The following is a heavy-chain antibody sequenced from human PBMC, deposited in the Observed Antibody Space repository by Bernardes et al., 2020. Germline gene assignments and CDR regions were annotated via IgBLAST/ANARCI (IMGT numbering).Heavy chain of an antibody. Sequence: GGSLRLSCAASGFTFSSYAMSWVRQAPGKGLEWVSAISGSGGSTYYADSVKGRFTISRDNSKNTLYLQMNSLRAEDTAVYYCAKASRAAMGYWPTPLEDYYYYGMDVWGQGTTVTVSS. V-gene: IGHV3-23*01. CDR2: ISGSGGST. D-gene: IGHD2-2*01. CDR3: AKASRAAMGYWPTPLEDYYYYGMDV. CDR1: GFTFSSYA. J-gene: IGHJ6*02.